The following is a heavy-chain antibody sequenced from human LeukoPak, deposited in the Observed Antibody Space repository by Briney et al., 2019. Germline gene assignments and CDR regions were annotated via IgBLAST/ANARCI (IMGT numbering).Heavy chain of an antibody. CDR1: GFTVSTNY. Sequence: SGGSLRLSCTASGFTVSTNYMSWVRQAPGKGLEWVSAISDGGSRTYYADSVKGRFTISRDNSKNTLHLQMNSLRAEDTAVYYCAKDARRSSGWYFFDHWGQGTLVTVSS. CDR2: ISDGGSRT. CDR3: AKDARRSSGWYFFDH. D-gene: IGHD6-19*01. V-gene: IGHV3-23*01. J-gene: IGHJ4*02.